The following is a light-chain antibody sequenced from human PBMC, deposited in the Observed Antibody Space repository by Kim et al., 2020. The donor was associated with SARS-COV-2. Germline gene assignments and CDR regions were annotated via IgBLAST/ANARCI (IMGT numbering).Light chain of an antibody. J-gene: IGKJ4*01. CDR2: GAS. CDR3: QQYSHWPLN. V-gene: IGKV3-15*01. CDR1: QSVSSN. Sequence: EIVMTQSPATLSVSPGERATLSCRASQSVSSNLAWYQQKPGQAPRLLIYGASTRATGIPGRFSGSGSGTEFTLTISSLQSEDFAVYYCQQYSHWPLNFGGETKVDIK.